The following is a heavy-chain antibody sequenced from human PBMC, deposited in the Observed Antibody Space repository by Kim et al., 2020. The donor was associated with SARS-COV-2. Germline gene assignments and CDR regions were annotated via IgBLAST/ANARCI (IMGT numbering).Heavy chain of an antibody. CDR2: ISSSGSTI. Sequence: GGSLRLSCAASGFTFSSYEMNWVRQAPGKGLEWVSYISSSGSTIYYADSVKGRFTISRDNAKNSLYLQMNSLRAEDTAVYYCARVSVVNDHYFDYWGQGTLVTVSS. J-gene: IGHJ4*02. V-gene: IGHV3-48*03. CDR1: GFTFSSYE. D-gene: IGHD2-15*01. CDR3: ARVSVVNDHYFDY.